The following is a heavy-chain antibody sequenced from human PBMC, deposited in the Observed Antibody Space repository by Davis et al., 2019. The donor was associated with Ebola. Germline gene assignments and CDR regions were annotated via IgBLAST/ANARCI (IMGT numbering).Heavy chain of an antibody. Sequence: GESLKISCAASGFTFSSYSMNWVRQAPGKGLEWVSSISSSSSYIYYADSVKGRFTISRDNAKNSLYLQMNSLRAEDTAVYYCARVSFSGILEWTNFDYWGQGTLVTVSS. CDR2: ISSSSSYI. CDR3: ARVSFSGILEWTNFDY. J-gene: IGHJ4*02. V-gene: IGHV3-21*01. CDR1: GFTFSSYS. D-gene: IGHD3-3*01.